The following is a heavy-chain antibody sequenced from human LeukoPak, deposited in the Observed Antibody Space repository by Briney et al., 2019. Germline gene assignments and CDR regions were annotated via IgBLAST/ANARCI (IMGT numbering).Heavy chain of an antibody. Sequence: GGSLRLSCAASGFTFSSYAMHWVRQAPGKGLEWVAVISYDGSNKYYADSVKGRFTISRDNSKNTLYLQMNSLRAEDTAVYYCARGGGYCSSTSCDTAFDPWGQGTLVTVSS. CDR3: ARGGGYCSSTSCDTAFDP. CDR2: ISYDGSNK. V-gene: IGHV3-30-3*01. J-gene: IGHJ5*02. D-gene: IGHD2-2*02. CDR1: GFTFSSYA.